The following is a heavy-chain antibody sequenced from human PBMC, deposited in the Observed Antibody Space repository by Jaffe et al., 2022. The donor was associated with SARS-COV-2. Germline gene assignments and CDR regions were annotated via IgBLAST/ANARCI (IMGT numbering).Heavy chain of an antibody. CDR2: MTPDGSGK. D-gene: IGHD3-10*01. J-gene: IGHJ6*02. Sequence: EVQLVESGGGLVQPGESLRISCAASGFTFSGYWLSWVRQASEKGLEWVATMTPDGSGKYYVDSVKGRFTISRDNAKNSLYLQMNSLRAEDTAVYYCARVDRMVRGVSYHGMDVWGQGTTVTVSS. CDR3: ARVDRMVRGVSYHGMDV. V-gene: IGHV3-7*03. CDR1: GFTFSGYW.